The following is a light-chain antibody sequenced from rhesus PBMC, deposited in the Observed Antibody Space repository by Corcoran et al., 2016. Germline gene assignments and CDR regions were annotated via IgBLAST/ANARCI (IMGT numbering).Light chain of an antibody. CDR1: QGISSW. J-gene: IGKJ2*01. V-gene: IGKV1-22*01. Sequence: DIQMTQSPSSLSASVGDTVTITCRASQGISSWLAWYQQKPGKAPKLLIYKASSLQSGVPSRFSGSGSGTDFTLTISSLQPEYVATYYCLQDYTTPYRFGQGSKLEIK. CDR2: KAS. CDR3: LQDYTTPYR.